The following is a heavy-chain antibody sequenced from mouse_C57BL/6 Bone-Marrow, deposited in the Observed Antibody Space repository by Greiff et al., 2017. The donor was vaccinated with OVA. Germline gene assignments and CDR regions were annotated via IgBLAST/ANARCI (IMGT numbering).Heavy chain of an antibody. CDR3: TVLRNEDAMGY. CDR1: GFTFSNYW. CDR2: IRLKSDNYAT. V-gene: IGHV6-3*01. J-gene: IGHJ4*01. D-gene: IGHD2-12*01. Sequence: EVKLVESGGGLVQPGGSMKLSCVASGFTFSNYWMNWVRQSPEKGLEWVAKIRLKSDNYATHYAESVKGRFTISRDDSKSSVYLQMNNLRVEDTGIYSCTVLRNEDAMGYWGQGTSVTVSS.